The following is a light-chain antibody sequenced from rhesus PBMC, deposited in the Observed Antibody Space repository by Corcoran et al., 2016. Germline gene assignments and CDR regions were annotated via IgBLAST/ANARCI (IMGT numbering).Light chain of an antibody. J-gene: IGKJ3*01. Sequence: DIQMTQSPSALSASVGDRVTISCRASQNIYRNLAWYQQKPGKAPNLLIYFANRLARGVPSRFSGSGSGTEFTLTISSLQPEDFATYYCQQGNSDPFTFGPGTKLDIK. CDR1: QNIYRN. CDR3: QQGNSDPFT. V-gene: IGKV1-32*02. CDR2: FAN.